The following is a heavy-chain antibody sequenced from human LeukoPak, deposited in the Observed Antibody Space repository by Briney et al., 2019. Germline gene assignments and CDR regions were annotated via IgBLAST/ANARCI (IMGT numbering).Heavy chain of an antibody. D-gene: IGHD2-2*01. J-gene: IGHJ5*02. V-gene: IGHV5-51*01. CDR1: GYSFTSYW. CDR3: AGLLSLNWFDP. CDR2: IYPGDSDT. Sequence: KPGESLKISCKGSGYSFTSYWIGWVRQMPGKGLEWMGIIYPGDSDTSYTPNFQGTVTISADKSISPAYLQWSSLKASVTAMYYCAGLLSLNWFDPWGQGTLVTVSS.